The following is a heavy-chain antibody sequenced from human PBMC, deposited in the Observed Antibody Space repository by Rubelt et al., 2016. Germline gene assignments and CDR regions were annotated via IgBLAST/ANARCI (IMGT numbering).Heavy chain of an antibody. D-gene: IGHD5-18*01. Sequence: QVQLQESGPGLVKPSETLSLTCTVSGGSISSYYWSWIRQPPGKGLEWIGYIYYSGSTNYNPSLKSRVTISVGTSKNQVSLKLSSVTAADTAVYYCARHPTALDIYYFDYWGQGTLVTVSS. CDR2: IYYSGST. CDR1: GGSISSYY. V-gene: IGHV4-59*08. J-gene: IGHJ4*02. CDR3: ARHPTALDIYYFDY.